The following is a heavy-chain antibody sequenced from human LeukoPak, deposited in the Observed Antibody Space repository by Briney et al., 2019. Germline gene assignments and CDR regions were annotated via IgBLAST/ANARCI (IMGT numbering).Heavy chain of an antibody. CDR1: GYTFTGYD. J-gene: IGHJ4*02. CDR2: MNPDSGNA. V-gene: IGHV1-8*01. D-gene: IGHD1-26*01. CDR3: SRGRSGTYLLAELDY. Sequence: ASVNVSYKASGYTFTGYDIHWVRHATGQGLEGIVWMNPDSGNAGSARKFQGRVTFTRDTSISIAFMELSSLRSDDTAVYFCSRGRSGTYLLAELDYWGQGALVTVSS.